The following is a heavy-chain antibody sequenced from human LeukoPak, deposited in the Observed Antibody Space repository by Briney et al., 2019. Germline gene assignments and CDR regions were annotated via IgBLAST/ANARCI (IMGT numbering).Heavy chain of an antibody. CDR1: GFAFSGSA. CDR3: TRLPLTDIAVAGSDY. J-gene: IGHJ4*02. D-gene: IGHD6-19*01. V-gene: IGHV3-73*01. Sequence: GGSLRLSCAVSGFAFSGSAIHWVRQASGKGLEWVGRIRSIANSYATAYAASVKGRFTISRDDSKNTAYLQMNSLKTEDTAVYYCTRLPLTDIAVAGSDYWGQGTLVTVSS. CDR2: IRSIANSYAT.